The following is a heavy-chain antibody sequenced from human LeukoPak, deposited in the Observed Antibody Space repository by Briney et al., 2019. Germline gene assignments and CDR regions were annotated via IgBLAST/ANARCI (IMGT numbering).Heavy chain of an antibody. CDR2: ISGSGGNT. D-gene: IGHD3-22*01. J-gene: IGHJ4*02. Sequence: PGGSLRLSCAASGFTFSTYAMSWVRQAPGKGLEWVSTISGSGGNTYYADSVKGRFTISRDNSKNTLYLQMNSLRAEDTAVYYCGKEGDSTGYYDYFDYWGQGTLVTVSS. CDR3: GKEGDSTGYYDYFDY. CDR1: GFTFSTYA. V-gene: IGHV3-23*01.